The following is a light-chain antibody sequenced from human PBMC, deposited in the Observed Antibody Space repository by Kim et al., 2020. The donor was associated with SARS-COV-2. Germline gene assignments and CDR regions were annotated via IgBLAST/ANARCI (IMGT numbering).Light chain of an antibody. CDR2: DAS. CDR3: QQRSNWPPALT. V-gene: IGKV3-11*01. CDR1: QSVSSY. J-gene: IGKJ4*01. Sequence: SPGEGATLSCRASQSVSSYLAWYQQKPGQAPRLLIYDASNRATGIPARFSGSGSGTDFTLTISSLEPEDFAVYYCQQRSNWPPALTFGGGTKLEI.